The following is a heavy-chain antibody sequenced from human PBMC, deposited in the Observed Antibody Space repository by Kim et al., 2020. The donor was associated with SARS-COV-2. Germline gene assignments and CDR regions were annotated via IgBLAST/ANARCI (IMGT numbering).Heavy chain of an antibody. J-gene: IGHJ4*02. D-gene: IGHD3-22*01. Sequence: SETLSLTCTVSGGSISSSSYYWGWIRQPPGKGLEWIGSIYYSGSTYYNPSLKSRVTISVDTSKNQFSLKLSSVTAADTAVYYCATLTNSGYTPYYFDYWGQGTLVTVSS. CDR3: ATLTNSGYTPYYFDY. V-gene: IGHV4-39*01. CDR2: IYYSGST. CDR1: GGSISSSSYY.